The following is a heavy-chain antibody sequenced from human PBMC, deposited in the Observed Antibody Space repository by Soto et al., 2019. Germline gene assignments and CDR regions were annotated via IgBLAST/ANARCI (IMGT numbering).Heavy chain of an antibody. CDR1: GGSISSGDYY. D-gene: IGHD5-18*01. CDR2: IYYSGST. Sequence: SETLSLTCTVSGGSISSGDYYWSWIRQPPGKGLEWIGYIYYSGSTYYNPSLKSRVTISVDTSKNQFSLKLSSVTAADTAVYYCAGSGYSYGYVLAFDPWGQGTLVTVSS. CDR3: AGSGYSYGYVLAFDP. V-gene: IGHV4-30-4*01. J-gene: IGHJ5*02.